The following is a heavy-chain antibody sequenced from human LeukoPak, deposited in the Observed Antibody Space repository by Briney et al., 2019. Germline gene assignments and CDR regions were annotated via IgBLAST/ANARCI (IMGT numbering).Heavy chain of an antibody. CDR3: ARDSSENWFDP. Sequence: ASVKVSCKASGYSFNTYYMNWVRQAPGQGLEWMGWINPNSGGTNYAQKFQGRVTVTRDTSISTAYMELGRLRSDDTAVYYCARDSSENWFDPWGQGTLVTVSS. D-gene: IGHD6-25*01. V-gene: IGHV1-2*02. J-gene: IGHJ5*02. CDR2: INPNSGGT. CDR1: GYSFNTYY.